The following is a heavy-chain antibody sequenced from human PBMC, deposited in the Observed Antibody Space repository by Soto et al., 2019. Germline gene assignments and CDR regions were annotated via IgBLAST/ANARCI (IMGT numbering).Heavy chain of an antibody. D-gene: IGHD1-26*01. CDR3: AKDITGKSELLSYFDY. J-gene: IGHJ4*02. Sequence: PGGSLRLSCAGSGFDVSTSYMNWVRQAPGKGLEWVSAISGSGGSTYYADSVKGRFTISRDNSKNTLYLQMNSLRAEDTAVYYCAKDITGKSELLSYFDYWGQGTLVTVSS. V-gene: IGHV3-23*01. CDR2: ISGSGGST. CDR1: GFDVSTSY.